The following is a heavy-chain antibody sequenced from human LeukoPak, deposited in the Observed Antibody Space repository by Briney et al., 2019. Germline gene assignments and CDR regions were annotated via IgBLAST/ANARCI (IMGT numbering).Heavy chain of an antibody. CDR3: AKDTPYYYDSSGYYWDY. CDR2: ISGSGGST. Sequence: AGGSLRLSCAASGFTFSSYAMSWVRQAPGKGLEWVSAISGSGGSTYYADSVKGRFTISRDNSKNTLYLQMNSLRAEDTAVYYCAKDTPYYYDSSGYYWDYWGQVTLVTVSS. CDR1: GFTFSSYA. V-gene: IGHV3-23*01. J-gene: IGHJ4*02. D-gene: IGHD3-22*01.